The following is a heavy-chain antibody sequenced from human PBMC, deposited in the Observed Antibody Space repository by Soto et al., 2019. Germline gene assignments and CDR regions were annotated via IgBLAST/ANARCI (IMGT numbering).Heavy chain of an antibody. Sequence: EVQLVESGGGLVQPGGSLRLSCAASGFTVSSNYMSWVRQAPGKGLEWVSVIYSGGSTYYADSVKGRFTISRHNSKNTLYLQMNSLRAEDTAVYYCAREGYGEHYYYGMDVWGQGTTVTVSS. J-gene: IGHJ6*02. D-gene: IGHD4-17*01. CDR1: GFTVSSNY. CDR3: AREGYGEHYYYGMDV. V-gene: IGHV3-53*04. CDR2: IYSGGST.